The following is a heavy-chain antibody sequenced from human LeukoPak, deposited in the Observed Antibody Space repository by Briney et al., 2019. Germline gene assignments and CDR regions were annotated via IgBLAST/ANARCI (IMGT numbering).Heavy chain of an antibody. CDR1: GGSISSYY. D-gene: IGHD3-22*01. Sequence: SETLFLTCTVSGGSISSYYWSWLRQPPGKGLEWIGYIYYSGSTNYNPSLKSRVTISVDTSKNQFSLKLSSVTAADTAVYYCARVITYYYDSSGYYWFDPWGQGTLVTVSS. CDR2: IYYSGST. J-gene: IGHJ5*02. V-gene: IGHV4-59*01. CDR3: ARVITYYYDSSGYYWFDP.